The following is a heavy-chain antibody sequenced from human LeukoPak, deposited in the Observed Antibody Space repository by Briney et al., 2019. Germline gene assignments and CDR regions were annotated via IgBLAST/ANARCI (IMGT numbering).Heavy chain of an antibody. D-gene: IGHD3-3*01. CDR1: GGTFSSYA. CDR3: ARDGGKQNYDFWSGYLTFDY. V-gene: IGHV1-69*05. Sequence: SVKVSCKASGGTFSSYAISWVRQAPGQGLEWMGRIIPIFGTANYAQKFQGRVTITTDESTSTAYMELSSPRSEDTAVYYCARDGGKQNYDFWSGYLTFDYWGQGTLVTVSS. CDR2: IIPIFGTA. J-gene: IGHJ4*02.